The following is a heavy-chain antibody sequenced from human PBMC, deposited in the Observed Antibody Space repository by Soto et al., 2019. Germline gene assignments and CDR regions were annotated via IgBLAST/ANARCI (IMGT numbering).Heavy chain of an antibody. CDR2: INHSGST. Sequence: SETLSLTCAVYGGSFSGYYWSWIRQPPGKGLEWIGEINHSGSTNYNPSLKSRVTISVDTSKSQFSLKLSSVTAADTAVYYCASGYYCGGSCYTTYKYWGQGTLVTVSS. CDR3: ASGYYCGGSCYTTYKY. CDR1: GGSFSGYY. V-gene: IGHV4-34*01. J-gene: IGHJ4*02. D-gene: IGHD2-15*01.